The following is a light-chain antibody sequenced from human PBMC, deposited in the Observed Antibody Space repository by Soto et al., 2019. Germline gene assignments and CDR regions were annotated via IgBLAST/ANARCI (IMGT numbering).Light chain of an antibody. Sequence: EIVLTHSPANLSLSPWAVATLSCWASQPVSDKLAWYQQKPGQAPRLLIYGASARALGIPARFGGSGSGTEFSFTVTSLQSEDFAVYYRQQYYQWPITFGQGTRLEIK. V-gene: IGKV3-15*01. CDR3: QQYYQWPIT. CDR2: GAS. CDR1: QPVSDK. J-gene: IGKJ5*01.